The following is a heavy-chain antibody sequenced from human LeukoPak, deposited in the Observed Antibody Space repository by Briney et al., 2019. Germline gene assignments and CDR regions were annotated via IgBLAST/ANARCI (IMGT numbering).Heavy chain of an antibody. CDR1: GFTVSSNY. CDR3: AKGDIAAAAEGYYFDY. J-gene: IGHJ4*02. D-gene: IGHD6-13*01. CDR2: ISGSGGST. V-gene: IGHV3-23*01. Sequence: GGSLRLSCAASGFTVSSNYMSWVRQAPGKGLEWVSAISGSGGSTYYADSVKGRFTISRDNSKNTLYLKMNSLRAEDTAVYYCAKGDIAAAAEGYYFDYWGQGTLVTVSS.